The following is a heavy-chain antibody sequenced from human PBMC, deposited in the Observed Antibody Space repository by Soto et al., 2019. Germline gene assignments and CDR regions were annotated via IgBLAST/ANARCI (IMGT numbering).Heavy chain of an antibody. D-gene: IGHD3-22*01. J-gene: IGHJ4*02. CDR2: IDPRDSQT. Sequence: GESLKISCKGSGYSFAGYWITWVRQKPGKGLEWMGRIDPRDSQTYYSPSFRGHVTISATKSITTVFLQWSSLRASDTAMYYCARQIYDSDTGPNFQYYFESWGQGTPVTVYS. V-gene: IGHV5-10-1*01. CDR3: ARQIYDSDTGPNFQYYFES. CDR1: GYSFAGYW.